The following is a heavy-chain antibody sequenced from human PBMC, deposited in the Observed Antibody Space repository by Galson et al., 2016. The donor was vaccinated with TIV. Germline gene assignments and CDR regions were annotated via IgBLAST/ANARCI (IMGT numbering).Heavy chain of an antibody. D-gene: IGHD3-22*01. Sequence: SLRLSCAASGFIVDDDYMTWIRQAPGEGLEWVSVIYGDGRTYYTDSVRGRFTISRDSSKNTLYLQMNSLSAEDTAVYYCARDRYYDARGYYYYYYGMDVWGQGTTVTVSS. CDR2: IYGDGRT. J-gene: IGHJ6*02. CDR3: ARDRYYDARGYYYYYYGMDV. CDR1: GFIVDDDY. V-gene: IGHV3-53*01.